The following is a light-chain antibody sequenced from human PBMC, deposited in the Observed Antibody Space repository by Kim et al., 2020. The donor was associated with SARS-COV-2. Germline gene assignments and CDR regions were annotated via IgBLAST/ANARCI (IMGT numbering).Light chain of an antibody. J-gene: IGKJ3*01. CDR1: QSISSY. CDR3: QQSYSTPRT. V-gene: IGKV1-39*01. Sequence: SASGGDRVTITCRASQSISSYLNWYQQKPGKAPTLLIYAASSLQSGVPSRFSGSGSGTDFTLTISSLQPEDFATYYCQQSYSTPRTFGPGTKVDIK. CDR2: AAS.